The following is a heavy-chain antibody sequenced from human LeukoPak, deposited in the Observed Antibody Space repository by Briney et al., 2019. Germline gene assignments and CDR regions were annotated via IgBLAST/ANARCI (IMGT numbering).Heavy chain of an antibody. Sequence: GASVKVSCKASGYTFTSYGISWVRQAPGQGLEWMGWISAYNGNTNYAQKLQGRVTMTTDTSTSTAYMELRSLRSDDTAVYYCARAPEDYVWGSYREYYFDYWGQGTLVTVSS. J-gene: IGHJ4*02. V-gene: IGHV1-18*01. CDR1: GYTFTSYG. CDR3: ARAPEDYVWGSYREYYFDY. D-gene: IGHD3-16*02. CDR2: ISAYNGNT.